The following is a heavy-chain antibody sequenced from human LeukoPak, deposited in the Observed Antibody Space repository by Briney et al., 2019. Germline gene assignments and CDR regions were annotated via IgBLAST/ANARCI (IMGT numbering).Heavy chain of an antibody. CDR2: IYYSGST. CDR3: AREGLPEAGRRAEYYYYGMDV. J-gene: IGHJ6*02. CDR1: GGSISSYY. D-gene: IGHD6-19*01. Sequence: SETLSLTCTVSGGSISSYYWSWIRQPPGKGLEWIGYIYYSGSTNYNPSLKSRVTISVDTSKNQFSLKLSSVTAADTAVYYCAREGLPEAGRRAEYYYYGMDVWGQGTTVTVSS. V-gene: IGHV4-59*01.